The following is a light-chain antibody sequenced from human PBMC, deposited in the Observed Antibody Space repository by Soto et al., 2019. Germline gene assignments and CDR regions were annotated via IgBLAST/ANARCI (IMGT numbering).Light chain of an antibody. CDR3: AAWDDSLNGLV. CDR1: SSNIGSNT. J-gene: IGLJ1*01. Sequence: QSVLTQPPSASGTPGQRVTISCSGSSSNIGSNTVKWYQHLPGTAPKLLIYTNSQRPSGVPDRFSGSKSGTSASLAISGLRSEDEADYYCAAWDDSLNGLVFGTGTKVTVL. CDR2: TNS. V-gene: IGLV1-44*01.